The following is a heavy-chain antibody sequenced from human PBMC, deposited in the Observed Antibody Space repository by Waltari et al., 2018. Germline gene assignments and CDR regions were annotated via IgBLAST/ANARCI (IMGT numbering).Heavy chain of an antibody. D-gene: IGHD3-22*01. CDR3: ASLYYDSSGYIMDV. CDR2: IYHSGST. V-gene: IGHV4-38-2*01. J-gene: IGHJ6*02. Sequence: QVQLQESGPGLVKPSETLSLTCAVSGYSISSGYYWGWIRQPPGKGLEGIGSIYHSGSTYYNPSLKSRVTISVDTSKNQFSLKLSSVTAADTAVYYCASLYYDSSGYIMDVWGQGTTVTVSS. CDR1: GYSISSGYY.